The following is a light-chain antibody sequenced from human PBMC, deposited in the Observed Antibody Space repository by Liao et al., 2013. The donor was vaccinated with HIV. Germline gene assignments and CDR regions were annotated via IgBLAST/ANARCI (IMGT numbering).Light chain of an antibody. J-gene: IGLJ2*01. CDR1: KLGDKY. CDR2: HDS. Sequence: SYELTQPPSVSVSPGQTASITCSADKLGDKYVCWYQQKPGQSPVLVIYHDSNRPAGFPGRFSGSNSGITATLSINRVEAGDEAEYYCQVWDSDGDYVVFGGGTKLTVL. CDR3: QVWDSDGDYVV. V-gene: IGLV3-1*01.